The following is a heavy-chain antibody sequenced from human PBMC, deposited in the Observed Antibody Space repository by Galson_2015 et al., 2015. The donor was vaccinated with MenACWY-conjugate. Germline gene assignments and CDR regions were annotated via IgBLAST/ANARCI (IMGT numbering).Heavy chain of an antibody. V-gene: IGHV3-7*03. D-gene: IGHD3-22*01. Sequence: SLRLSCAASGFTFSSYWTSWVRQAPGKGLEWVANIKQDGSEKYYVDSVKGRFTISRDNAKNSLYLQMNSLRAEDTAVYYCARDFHYYDSSGYYYFAYWGQGTLVTVSS. CDR3: ARDFHYYDSSGYYYFAY. CDR1: GFTFSSYW. J-gene: IGHJ4*02. CDR2: IKQDGSEK.